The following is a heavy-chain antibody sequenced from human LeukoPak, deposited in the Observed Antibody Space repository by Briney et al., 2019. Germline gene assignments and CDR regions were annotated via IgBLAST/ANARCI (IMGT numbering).Heavy chain of an antibody. J-gene: IGHJ4*02. CDR3: ARDQEYQLLRPDY. CDR2: INPNSGGT. D-gene: IGHD2-2*01. V-gene: IGHV1-2*02. Sequence: ASVKVSCKASGYTFTGYYMHWVRQAPGQGLEWMGWINPNSGGTNYAQKFQGRVTMTRDTSISTAYMELSRLRSDDTAVYYCARDQEYQLLRPDYWGQGTLVTVSS. CDR1: GYTFTGYY.